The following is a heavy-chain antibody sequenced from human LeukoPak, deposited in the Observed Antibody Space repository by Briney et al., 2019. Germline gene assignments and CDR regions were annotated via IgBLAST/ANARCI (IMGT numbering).Heavy chain of an antibody. V-gene: IGHV6-1*01. CDR3: AHSVGGGSWIAN. CDR1: GEFVSSNNAA. D-gene: IGHD2-21*01. CDR2: AYYRAKWYY. Sequence: SQTLSLTCDISGEFVSSNNAAWNWIRQSPSRGLEWLGRAYYRAKWYYDFAVSVKTRLTIKPDISKKQFSLQLTSVTPEDTAVYFCAHSVGGGSWIANWGQGILVTVSS. J-gene: IGHJ4*02.